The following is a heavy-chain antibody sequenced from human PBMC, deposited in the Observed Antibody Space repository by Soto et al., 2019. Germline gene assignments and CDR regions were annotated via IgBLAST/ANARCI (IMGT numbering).Heavy chain of an antibody. J-gene: IGHJ4*02. V-gene: IGHV3-23*01. CDR2: ISGSGDGI. D-gene: IGHD1-26*01. CDR1: GFTFSTNYG. Sequence: EVQLLESGGALAQPGGSQRLSCVGSGFTFSTNYGLAWVRQARGKGLEWVSSISGSGDGIAYADSVKGRFTISTDSSKNTLYLQMNNLRADDTAVYFCAKKCSGSCPFDYWGQGTLVTVSS. CDR3: AKKCSGSCPFDY.